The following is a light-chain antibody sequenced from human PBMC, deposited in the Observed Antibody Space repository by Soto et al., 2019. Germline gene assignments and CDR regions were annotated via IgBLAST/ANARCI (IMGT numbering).Light chain of an antibody. CDR3: QQRSNWPRGT. CDR1: QSVGSY. Sequence: EIVLTQSPATLSLSPGERATLSCRASQSVGSYLGWYQQKPGQAPRLLIYDASNRAPGIPARLSGSGSGTDFSLTISSLEPEDFAVYYCQQRSNWPRGTFGQGTKLEIK. J-gene: IGKJ2*01. V-gene: IGKV3-11*01. CDR2: DAS.